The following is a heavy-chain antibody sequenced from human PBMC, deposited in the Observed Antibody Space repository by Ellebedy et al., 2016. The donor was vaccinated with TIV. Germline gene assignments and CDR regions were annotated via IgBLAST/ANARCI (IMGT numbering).Heavy chain of an antibody. CDR3: ARHVGNARWLIDY. CDR2: INHSGST. V-gene: IGHV4-34*01. Sequence: SETLSLTCAVYGGSFSGYYWSWIRQPPGKGLEWIGEINHSGSTNYNPSLKSRVTVSVDTSKNQFSLKLSSVTAADTAVYYCARHVGNARWLIDYWGQGTLVTVSS. J-gene: IGHJ4*02. CDR1: GGSFSGYY. D-gene: IGHD5-24*01.